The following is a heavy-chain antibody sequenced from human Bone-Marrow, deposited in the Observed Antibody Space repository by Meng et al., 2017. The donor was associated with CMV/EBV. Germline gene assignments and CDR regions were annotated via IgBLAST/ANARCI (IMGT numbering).Heavy chain of an antibody. CDR3: TRPTLWFGKSYYYYGRDV. CDR1: GFTFSGSA. D-gene: IGHD3-10*01. Sequence: GESLKISCAASGFTFSGSAMHWVRQASGKGLEWVGRIRSKANSYATAYAASVKGRFTISRDDSKNTAYLQMNSLKTEDTAVYYCTRPTLWFGKSYYYYGRDVWGQGNTVNV. V-gene: IGHV3-73*01. CDR2: IRSKANSYAT. J-gene: IGHJ6*02.